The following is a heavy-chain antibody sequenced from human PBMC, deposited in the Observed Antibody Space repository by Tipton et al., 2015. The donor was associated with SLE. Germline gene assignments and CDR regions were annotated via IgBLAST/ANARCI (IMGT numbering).Heavy chain of an antibody. CDR2: IKSKTDGGTT. V-gene: IGHV3-15*01. Sequence: VQLVQSGAEVKKPGESLRISCKGSGYSFTSYWISWVRQAPGKGLEWVGRIKSKTDGGTTDYAAPVKGRFTISRDDSKNTLYLQMNSLKTEDTAVYYCTTPRADDYGGNSDAFDIWGQGTMVTVSS. D-gene: IGHD4-23*01. CDR3: TTPRADDYGGNSDAFDI. J-gene: IGHJ3*02. CDR1: GYSFTSYW.